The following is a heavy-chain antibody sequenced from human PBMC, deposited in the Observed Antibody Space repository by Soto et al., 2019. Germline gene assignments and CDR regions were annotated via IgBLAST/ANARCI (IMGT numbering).Heavy chain of an antibody. D-gene: IGHD3-3*01. J-gene: IGHJ5*02. Sequence: PSETLSLTCAVSGGSISIGGYSWSWIRQPPGKGLEGIGYIYHSGSTYYNPSLKSRVTISVDRSKNQFSLKLSSVTAADTAVYYCARGKNTIFGVVINNWFDPWGQGTLVTVSS. CDR2: IYHSGST. CDR1: GGSISIGGYS. V-gene: IGHV4-30-2*01. CDR3: ARGKNTIFGVVINNWFDP.